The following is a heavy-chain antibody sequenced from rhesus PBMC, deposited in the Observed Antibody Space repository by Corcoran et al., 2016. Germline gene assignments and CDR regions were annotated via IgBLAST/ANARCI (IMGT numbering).Heavy chain of an antibody. J-gene: IGHJ4*01. Sequence: EVQLVESGGGLVQPGGSLRLSCAASGFTFSSYGMSWVRQAPGTGLEWFSYISNGGVITYYADSVQGRFTISRDNSKNTLSLQMNSLRAEDTAVYYCARSKSGSYYLFDYWGQGVLVTISS. V-gene: IGHV3S5*01. CDR3: ARSKSGSYYLFDY. D-gene: IGHD3-16*01. CDR1: GFTFSSYG. CDR2: ISNGGVIT.